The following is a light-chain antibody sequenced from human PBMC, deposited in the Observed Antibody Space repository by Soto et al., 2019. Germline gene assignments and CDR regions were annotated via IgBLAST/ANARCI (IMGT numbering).Light chain of an antibody. J-gene: IGLJ2*01. Sequence: QSVLTQPASVSGSPGQSITISCTGTSSDIGAYNFVSWYQQHPGKAPKLMLYDVNIRPSGVSNRFPGSKSGNTASLTISGLQAEDEADYYCTSWTTSTTMIFGAGTKVTVL. V-gene: IGLV2-14*03. CDR3: TSWTTSTTMI. CDR1: SSDIGAYNF. CDR2: DVN.